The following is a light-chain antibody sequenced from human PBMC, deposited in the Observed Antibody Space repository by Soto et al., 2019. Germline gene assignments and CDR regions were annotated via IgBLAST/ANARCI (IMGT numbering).Light chain of an antibody. CDR3: QQTYTDQT. V-gene: IGKV1-39*01. J-gene: IGKJ1*01. CDR2: AAS. CDR1: QNIFDF. Sequence: DIQVTQSPSSPYASPGGRGSSTSRTSQNIFDFVNWYQQKPGEAPRLLIYAASTLETGVPARFSGGGSGTDFTLTINSLRPEDFATYFCQQTYTDQTFGQGTKVDIK.